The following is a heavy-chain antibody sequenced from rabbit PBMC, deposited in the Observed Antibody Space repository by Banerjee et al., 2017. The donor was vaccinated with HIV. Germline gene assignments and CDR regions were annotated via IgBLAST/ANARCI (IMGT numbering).Heavy chain of an antibody. CDR1: GFSFSSSYY. V-gene: IGHV1S40*01. Sequence: QSLEESGGGLVQPEGSLTLTCTASGFSFSSSYYMCWVRQAPGKGLEWIACIDAGSSGSTGYASWAKGRFTISKTSSTTVTLQMTSLTAADTATYFCARDSGGVPDFTLWGQGTLVTVS. CDR3: ARDSGGVPDFTL. J-gene: IGHJ4*01. CDR2: IDAGSSGST. D-gene: IGHD1-1*01.